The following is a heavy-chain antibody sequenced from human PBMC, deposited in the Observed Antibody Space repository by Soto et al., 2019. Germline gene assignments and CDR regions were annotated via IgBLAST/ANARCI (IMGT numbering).Heavy chain of an antibody. CDR1: GFTISSYG. CDR2: IWYDGSNK. D-gene: IGHD2-21*02. Sequence: GGSLRLSCAASGFTISSYGMHWVRQAPGKGLERVAVIWYDGSNKYYADSVKGRFTISRDNSKNTLYLQMNSLRAEDTAVYYCASLYCGGDCYSHAIYYYGMDVWGQGTTVTVSS. J-gene: IGHJ6*02. V-gene: IGHV3-33*01. CDR3: ASLYCGGDCYSHAIYYYGMDV.